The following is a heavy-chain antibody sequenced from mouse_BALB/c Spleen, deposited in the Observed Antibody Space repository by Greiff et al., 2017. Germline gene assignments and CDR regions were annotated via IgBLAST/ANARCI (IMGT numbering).Heavy chain of an antibody. CDR1: GDSITSGY. CDR3: ARWRKIRLPFDY. CDR2: ISYSGST. V-gene: IGHV3-8*02. J-gene: IGHJ2*01. D-gene: IGHD2-2*01. Sequence: EVKLVESGPSLVKPSQTLSLTCSVTGDSITSGYWNWIRKFPGNKLEYMGYISYSGSTYYNPSLKSRISITRDTSKNQYYLQLNSVTTEDTATYYCARWRKIRLPFDYWGQGTTLTVSS.